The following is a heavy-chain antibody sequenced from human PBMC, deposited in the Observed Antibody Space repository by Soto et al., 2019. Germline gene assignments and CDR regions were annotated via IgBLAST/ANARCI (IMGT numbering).Heavy chain of an antibody. CDR2: DSAYNGIA. V-gene: IGHV1-18*01. J-gene: IGHJ4*02. CDR1: GYTFTTSA. D-gene: IGHD4-17*01. CDR3: ATVEGVKDYDYVDAFDY. Sequence: QVQLVQSGAEVKKPGASVKVSCRASGYTFTTSAINWVRQAPGQGLEWMGWDSAYNGIATYAQNLHGRVTMTTDTSTNTAYMELRSLRSDDTAVYYCATVEGVKDYDYVDAFDYWGQGTLVTVSS.